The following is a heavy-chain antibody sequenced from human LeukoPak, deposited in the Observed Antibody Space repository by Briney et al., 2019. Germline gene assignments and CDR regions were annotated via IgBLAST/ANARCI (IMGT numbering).Heavy chain of an antibody. CDR1: GFPFSSYS. D-gene: IGHD3-10*01. CDR3: AKGYFGSGSYPPYYGMDV. V-gene: IGHV3-21*01. Sequence: GGSLRLSCAASGFPFSSYSMNWVRQAPGQGLEWVSSISSSSIFIYYADSVKGRFTISRDDAKNSLFLQMNSLRAEDTAVYYCAKGYFGSGSYPPYYGMDVWGQGTTVTVSS. J-gene: IGHJ6*02. CDR2: ISSSSIFI.